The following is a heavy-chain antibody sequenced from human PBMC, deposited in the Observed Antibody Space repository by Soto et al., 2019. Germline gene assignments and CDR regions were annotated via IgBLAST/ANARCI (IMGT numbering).Heavy chain of an antibody. Sequence: PGGALRLSCAASGLTFDDYAMHWVRQAPGKGLEWVSGINWNSDTIGYADSVKGRFTVSRDNAKGSLLLQMSSLRAEDTAVYFCAMSNSNDLYYLFESGGQGTPLTVSS. CDR2: INWNSDTI. CDR3: AMSNSNDLYYLFES. J-gene: IGHJ4*02. D-gene: IGHD3-22*01. V-gene: IGHV3-9*01. CDR1: GLTFDDYA.